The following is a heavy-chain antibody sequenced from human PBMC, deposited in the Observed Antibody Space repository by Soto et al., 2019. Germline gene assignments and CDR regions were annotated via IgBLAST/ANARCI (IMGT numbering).Heavy chain of an antibody. CDR1: GCIISNYA. CDR2: ISGSGGTT. V-gene: IGHV3-23*01. D-gene: IGHD6-25*01. J-gene: IGHJ4*02. Sequence: PGGSMIVSWTASGCIISNYAMSWVSKTTGKGLEWVSAISGSGGTTYYADSVKGRFIISRDNSKNTLYLHMNSLRAEDAAIYYCAKFFVATGGSGGWPWHFDYWGQGALVTVSS. CDR3: AKFFVATGGSGGWPWHFDY.